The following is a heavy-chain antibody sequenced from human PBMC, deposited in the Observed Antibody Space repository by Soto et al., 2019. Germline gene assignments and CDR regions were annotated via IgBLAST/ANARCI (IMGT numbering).Heavy chain of an antibody. V-gene: IGHV1-18*01. Sequence: QVQLVQSGAEVKKPGASVKVSCKASGYTFTSYGISWVRQAPGQGLEWMGWISAYNGNTNYAQKLQGRVTMTTDTSTSTAYMELRSLRSDDTAVYYCAGIRDVRNWNDPRSEAFDIWCQGTMVTVSS. CDR3: AGIRDVRNWNDPRSEAFDI. CDR2: ISAYNGNT. J-gene: IGHJ3*02. CDR1: GYTFTSYG. D-gene: IGHD1-1*01.